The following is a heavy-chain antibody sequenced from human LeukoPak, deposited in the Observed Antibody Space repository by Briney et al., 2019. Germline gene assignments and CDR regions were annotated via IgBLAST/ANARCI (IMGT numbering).Heavy chain of an antibody. CDR3: ARGGSNVWGSYRF. CDR1: GYTFTSYA. V-gene: IGHV1-18*01. CDR2: ISAYNGNT. J-gene: IGHJ4*02. D-gene: IGHD3-16*02. Sequence: ASVKVSCTASGYTFTSYAMHWVRQAPGQGLEWMGWISAYNGNTNYAQKPQGRVTMTTDTSTSTAYMELRSLRSDDAAVYYCARGGSNVWGSYRFWGQGTLVTVSS.